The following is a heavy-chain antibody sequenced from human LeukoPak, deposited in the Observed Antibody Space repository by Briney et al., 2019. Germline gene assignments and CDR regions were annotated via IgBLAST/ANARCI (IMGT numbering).Heavy chain of an antibody. J-gene: IGHJ5*02. CDR2: ISSSSSYI. V-gene: IGHV3-21*01. CDR3: ARDDYYSSSRVGWFDP. Sequence: GGSLRLSCAASGFTFSSYSMNWVRQAPGKGLEWVSSISSSSSYIYYADSVKGRFTISRDNAKNSLYLQMNSLRAEDTAVYYCARDDYYSSSRVGWFDPWGRGTLVTVSS. CDR1: GFTFSSYS. D-gene: IGHD6-13*01.